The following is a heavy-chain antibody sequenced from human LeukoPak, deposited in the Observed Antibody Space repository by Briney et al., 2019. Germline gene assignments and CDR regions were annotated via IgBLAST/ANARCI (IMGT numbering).Heavy chain of an antibody. CDR2: ISARGSST. J-gene: IGHJ4*02. Sequence: GGSLRLSCAASGFTISSYAMTWVRQAPGKGLEWVSGISARGSSTYYADSVKGRFTISRDDSKNTLYLQMTSLRAEDTAVYYCAKDRVAYSGYDDALYFDYWGQGTLVTVSS. D-gene: IGHD5-12*01. V-gene: IGHV3-23*01. CDR1: GFTISSYA. CDR3: AKDRVAYSGYDDALYFDY.